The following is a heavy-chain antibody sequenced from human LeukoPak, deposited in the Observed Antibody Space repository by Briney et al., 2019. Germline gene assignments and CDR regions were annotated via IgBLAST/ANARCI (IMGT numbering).Heavy chain of an antibody. D-gene: IGHD5-24*01. CDR1: GFTVSSNY. CDR2: IYSGGST. J-gene: IGHJ4*02. CDR3: AADGTRRWLQSY. V-gene: IGHV3-53*01. Sequence: GGSLRLSCAASGFTVSSNYMSWVRQAPGKGLEWVSVIYSGGSTYYADSVKGRFTISRDNSKNTLYLQMNSLRVEDTAVYYCAADGTRRWLQSYWGQGTLVTVSS.